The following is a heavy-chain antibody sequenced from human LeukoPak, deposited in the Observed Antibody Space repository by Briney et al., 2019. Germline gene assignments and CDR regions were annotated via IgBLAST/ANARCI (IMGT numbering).Heavy chain of an antibody. CDR3: ARLCYYDSSGPYYFDY. CDR2: INHSGST. J-gene: IGHJ4*02. D-gene: IGHD3-22*01. CDR1: GGSFSGYY. Sequence: PSETLSLTCAVYGGSFSGYYWSWIRQPPGKGLEWIGEINHSGSTNYNPSLKSRVTISVDTSKNQFSLELSSVTAADTAVYYCARLCYYDSSGPYYFDYWGQGTLVTVSS. V-gene: IGHV4-34*01.